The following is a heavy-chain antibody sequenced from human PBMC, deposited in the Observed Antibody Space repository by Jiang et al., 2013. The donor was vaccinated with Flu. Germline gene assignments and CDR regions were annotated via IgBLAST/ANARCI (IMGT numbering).Heavy chain of an antibody. CDR1: GGSFSGYY. D-gene: IGHD1-26*01. V-gene: IGHV4-34*01. J-gene: IGHJ4*02. CDR3: ARGREHFDY. CDR2: INHSGST. Sequence: LLKPSETLSLTCAVYGGSFSGYYWSWIRQPPGKGLEWIGEINHSGSTNYNPSLKSRVTISVDTSKNQFSLKLSSVTAADTAVYYCARGREHFDYWGQGTLVTVSS.